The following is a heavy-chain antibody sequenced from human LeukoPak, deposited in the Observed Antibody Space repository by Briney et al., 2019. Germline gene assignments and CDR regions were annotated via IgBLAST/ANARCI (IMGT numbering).Heavy chain of an antibody. J-gene: IGHJ5*02. Sequence: HTGGSLKLSCAASGFTFSSYWMSWVRQAPGKGLEWVANIKEDGSEKYYVDSVKGRFTISRDNAKNSLYLQMNSLRAEDTAIYYCARATASNWFDPWGQGTLVTVSS. V-gene: IGHV3-7*01. CDR2: IKEDGSEK. CDR1: GFTFSSYW. D-gene: IGHD5-18*01. CDR3: ARATASNWFDP.